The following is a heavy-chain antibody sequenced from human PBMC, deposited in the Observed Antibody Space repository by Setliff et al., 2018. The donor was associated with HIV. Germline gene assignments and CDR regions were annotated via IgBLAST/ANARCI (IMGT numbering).Heavy chain of an antibody. V-gene: IGHV4-39*01. J-gene: IGHJ5*02. Sequence: PSETLSLTCIVSGGSISSSSYYWGWIRQPPGKGLEWIGTVYYSGSTYYIPSLKSRATISIDTSKNQLSLKLRSVTAADTAVYYCARIGSGLSVRWFDPWGQGTLVTV. CDR2: VYYSGST. D-gene: IGHD6-25*01. CDR1: GGSISSSSYY. CDR3: ARIGSGLSVRWFDP.